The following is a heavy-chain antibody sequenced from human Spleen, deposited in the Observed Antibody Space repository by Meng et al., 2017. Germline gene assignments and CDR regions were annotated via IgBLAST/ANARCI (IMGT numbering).Heavy chain of an antibody. D-gene: IGHD3-10*01. J-gene: IGHJ4*02. Sequence: SETLSLTCTVSGYSISSGYYWGWIRQPPGKGLEWIGSVYHSGNAYYNPSLKSRVTMSVDTSKNQFSLKLSSVTAADTAVYYCARGRRYYGSGSLDFDYWGQGTLVTVSS. CDR2: VYHSGNA. V-gene: IGHV4-38-2*02. CDR3: ARGRRYYGSGSLDFDY. CDR1: GYSISSGYY.